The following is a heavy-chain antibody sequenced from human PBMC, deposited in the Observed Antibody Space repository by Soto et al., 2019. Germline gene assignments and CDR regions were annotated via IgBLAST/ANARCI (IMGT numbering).Heavy chain of an antibody. D-gene: IGHD3-10*01. Sequence: EVQLVESGGGLVQPGGSLRLSCAASGFTFSSYWMSWVRQAPGKGLEWVANIKQDGSEKYYVDSVKGRFTISRDNAKNSLYLQMNSLRAEDTAVYYCARTPTLHVTMVRGVIPYYYGMDVWGQGTTVTVSS. CDR1: GFTFSSYW. CDR3: ARTPTLHVTMVRGVIPYYYGMDV. CDR2: IKQDGSEK. J-gene: IGHJ6*02. V-gene: IGHV3-7*03.